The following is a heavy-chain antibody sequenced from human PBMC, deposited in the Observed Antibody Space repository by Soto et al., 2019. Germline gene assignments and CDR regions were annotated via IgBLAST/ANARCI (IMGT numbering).Heavy chain of an antibody. J-gene: IGHJ5*01. V-gene: IGHV1-18*01. CDR3: ARADHGRAPRGGNWFDP. Sequence: QVHLVQSGDEVKKPGASVKVSCKASGYTFTNYGVAWVRQAPGQGLEWMGWTSAYTLNTNYAQKFQGRVTVTTDTSTSTAYMELRSLRPDDTAVYYCARADHGRAPRGGNWFDPWGQGTLLTVYS. CDR2: TSAYTLNT. CDR1: GYTFTNYG. D-gene: IGHD4-17*01.